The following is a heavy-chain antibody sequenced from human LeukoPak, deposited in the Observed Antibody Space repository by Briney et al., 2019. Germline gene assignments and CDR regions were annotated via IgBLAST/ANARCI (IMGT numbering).Heavy chain of an antibody. V-gene: IGHV3-21*01. CDR1: GFTFSTYT. Sequence: GGSLRLSCAASGFTFSTYTMDWVRQAPGKGLEWVSSISSSSTYIYYADSVKGRFTISRDNAKNSLYLQMNSLRAEDTAVYYCARAGTNYYNGMDVWGQETTVTVSS. CDR3: ARAGTNYYNGMDV. D-gene: IGHD2-2*01. J-gene: IGHJ6*02. CDR2: ISSSSTYI.